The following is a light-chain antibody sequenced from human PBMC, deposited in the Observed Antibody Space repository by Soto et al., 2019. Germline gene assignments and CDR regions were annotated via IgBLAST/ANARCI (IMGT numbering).Light chain of an antibody. CDR1: QNVKGH. J-gene: IGKJ1*01. CDR2: YAA. V-gene: IGKV3-15*01. CDR3: QQYDIWAT. Sequence: EIVMTQSPVTLSLSPGERATLSCRASQNVKGHLAWYQQTPGHAPRLLIYYAATRAAGVPARLTSSGSGTEFTITISSLQSEDFAEYYCQQYDIWATFGQGTKVEVK.